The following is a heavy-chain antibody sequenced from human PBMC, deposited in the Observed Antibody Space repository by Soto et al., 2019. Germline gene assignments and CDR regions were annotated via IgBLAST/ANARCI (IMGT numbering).Heavy chain of an antibody. CDR3: ARATSIVVVPLVDY. CDR1: GYTFTSYA. V-gene: IGHV1-3*01. Sequence: QVQLVQSGAEVKKPGASVKVSCKASGYTFTSYAMHWVRQAPGQRLEWMGWINAGNGNTKYSQKFQGRVTITRDTSASTAYMELSSLRSEDTAVYYCARATSIVVVPLVDYWGQGTLVTVSS. J-gene: IGHJ4*02. D-gene: IGHD3-22*01. CDR2: INAGNGNT.